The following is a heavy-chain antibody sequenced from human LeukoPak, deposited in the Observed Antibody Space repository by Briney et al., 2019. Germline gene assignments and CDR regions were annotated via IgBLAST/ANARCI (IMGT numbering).Heavy chain of an antibody. CDR2: ISSSSSTI. J-gene: IGHJ3*02. Sequence: GGSLRLSCAASGFTFSSYSMNWVRQAPGKGLEWVSYISSSSSTIYYADPVKGRFTISRDNAKNSLYLQMNSLRAEDTAVYYCAREGDYYDSSGYPSDAFDIWGQGTMVTVSS. CDR1: GFTFSSYS. V-gene: IGHV3-48*01. CDR3: AREGDYYDSSGYPSDAFDI. D-gene: IGHD3-22*01.